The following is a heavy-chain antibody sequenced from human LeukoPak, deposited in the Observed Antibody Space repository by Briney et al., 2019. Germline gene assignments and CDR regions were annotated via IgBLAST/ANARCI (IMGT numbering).Heavy chain of an antibody. CDR1: GFTFTSSA. J-gene: IGHJ4*02. D-gene: IGHD4-17*01. CDR3: ASTTVTTGGPFDY. Sequence: SVKVSCKASGFTFTSSAMQWVRQARGQRLEWIGWIVVGSGNTNYAQKFQERVTITRDMSTSTAYMELSSLRSEDTAVYYCASTTVTTGGPFDYWGQGTLVTVSS. CDR2: IVVGSGNT. V-gene: IGHV1-58*02.